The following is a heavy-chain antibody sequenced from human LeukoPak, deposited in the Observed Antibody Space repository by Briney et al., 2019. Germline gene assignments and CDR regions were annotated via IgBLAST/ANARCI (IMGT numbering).Heavy chain of an antibody. CDR1: GGSISSYY. Sequence: SETLSLTCTVSGGSISSYYWGWIRQPPEKGLEWIGYIYYSGSTTYNPSLRSRVTISVDTSKNQLSLKLSSVTAADTAVYYCARVFYYGSGTFDLWGRGTLVTVSS. J-gene: IGHJ2*01. CDR3: ARVFYYGSGTFDL. CDR2: IYYSGST. V-gene: IGHV4-59*01. D-gene: IGHD3-10*01.